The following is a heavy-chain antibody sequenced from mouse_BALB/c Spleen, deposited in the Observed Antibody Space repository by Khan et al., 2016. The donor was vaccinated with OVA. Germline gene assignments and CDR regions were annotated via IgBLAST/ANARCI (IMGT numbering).Heavy chain of an antibody. CDR3: VRSGYGSFAF. J-gene: IGHJ3*01. D-gene: IGHD1-2*01. CDR2: FFPNSGGS. Sequence: VQLQQPGPEVVKPGASVKISCKASGYTFTDYNMDWVKQRQGKSLEWMGYFFPNSGGSGYNQKFKTRATLTVDISSSTAYMYLRSLTSEDSAVYYCVRSGYGSFAFWGQGTLVTVSA. CDR1: GYTFTDYN. V-gene: IGHV1S29*02.